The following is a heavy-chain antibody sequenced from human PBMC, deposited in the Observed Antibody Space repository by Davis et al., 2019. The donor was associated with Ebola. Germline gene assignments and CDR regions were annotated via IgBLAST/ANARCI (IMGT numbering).Heavy chain of an antibody. J-gene: IGHJ4*02. CDR3: ATTPQYSSGQNKPFDY. D-gene: IGHD6-19*01. CDR2: IRYDGSLQ. CDR1: GFTFSNAW. V-gene: IGHV3-30*02. Sequence: PGGSLRLSCAASGFTFSNAWMSWVRQAPGKGLEWVSFIRYDGSLQFYADSVKGRFTISRDNSKNTLYLQMNSLRAEDTAVYYCATTPQYSSGQNKPFDYWGQGTLVTVSS.